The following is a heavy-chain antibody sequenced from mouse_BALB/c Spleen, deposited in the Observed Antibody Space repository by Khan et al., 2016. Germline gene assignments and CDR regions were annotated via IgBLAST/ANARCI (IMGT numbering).Heavy chain of an antibody. J-gene: IGHJ2*01. D-gene: IGHD2-2*01. CDR2: IYPGDGDT. CDR3: ARRGGYGPFFY. V-gene: IGHV1-87*01. CDR1: GYTFTSYW. Sequence: QVQLKQSGAELARPGASVKLSCKASGYTFTSYWMQWVKQRPGQGLEWIGTIYPGDGDTRYTQKFKGKATLTADKSSSTAYMQLSSLASEDSAVYYCARRGGYGPFFYWGQGTTLTVSS.